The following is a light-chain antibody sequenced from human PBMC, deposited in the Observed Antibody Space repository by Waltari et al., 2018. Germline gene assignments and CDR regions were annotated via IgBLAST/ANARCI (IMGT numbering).Light chain of an antibody. J-gene: IGLJ2*01. V-gene: IGLV1-40*01. CDR3: QSYDTSLSVV. Sequence: QSVLTQPPSVSGAPGQRVSISSTGSGSNLRASYDVHWYQQHPGKAPKLLIYGTSTRPPGVPDRFFGSQSGTSASLAITALQAEDEAEYYCQSYDTSLSVVFGGGTKLTVL. CDR2: GTS. CDR1: GSNLRASYD.